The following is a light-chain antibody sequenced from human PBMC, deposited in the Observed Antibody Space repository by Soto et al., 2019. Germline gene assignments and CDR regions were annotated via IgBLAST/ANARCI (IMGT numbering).Light chain of an antibody. J-gene: IGLJ2*01. Sequence: QSALTQPASVSGSPGQSITISCTGTSSDVGGYNYVSWYQRHPGKDPKLVIYDVNDRPSGVSYRFSDSNSGNTASLTISGLQAEDEAIDYCSSYTSSGTLVFGGGTKLTVL. CDR1: SSDVGGYNY. CDR3: SSYTSSGTLV. CDR2: DVN. V-gene: IGLV2-14*03.